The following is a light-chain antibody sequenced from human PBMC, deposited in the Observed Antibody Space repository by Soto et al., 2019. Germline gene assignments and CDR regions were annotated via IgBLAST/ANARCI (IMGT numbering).Light chain of an antibody. CDR3: MQALQTPPT. CDR2: LGS. CDR1: QSLLHSNGYNY. Sequence: DIVMTQSPLSLPVTPGEPASISCRSSQSLLHSNGYNYLDWYLQKPGQSPQLLIYLGSNRASGVPDRFSGSGSGTDFTLKISRVEAEDVGVYYCMQALQTPPTFGQATPLEIK. J-gene: IGKJ5*01. V-gene: IGKV2-28*01.